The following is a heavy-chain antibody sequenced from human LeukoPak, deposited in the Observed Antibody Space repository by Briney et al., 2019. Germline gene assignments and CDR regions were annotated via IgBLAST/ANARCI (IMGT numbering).Heavy chain of an antibody. CDR2: IYTSGST. Sequence: SETLSLTCTVSGGSISSYYWSWIRQPAGKGLEWIGRIYTSGSTNYNPSLKSRVTMSVDTSKNQFSLKLSSVTAADTAVYYCAKDLGYDFWSGYSAFDIWGQGTMGTVSS. J-gene: IGHJ3*02. CDR3: AKDLGYDFWSGYSAFDI. V-gene: IGHV4-4*07. CDR1: GGSISSYY. D-gene: IGHD3-3*01.